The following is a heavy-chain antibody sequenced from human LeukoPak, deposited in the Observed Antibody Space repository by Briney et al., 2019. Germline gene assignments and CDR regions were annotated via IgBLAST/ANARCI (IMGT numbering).Heavy chain of an antibody. Sequence: PSETLSLTCAVYGGSFSGYYWSWIRQPPGKGLEGIGEINRSGSTNYNPSLKSRVTISVDTSKNQFSLKLSSVTAADTAVYYCARGPPYYDFWSGYYRGLFDYWGQGTLVTVSS. J-gene: IGHJ4*02. V-gene: IGHV4-34*01. CDR1: GGSFSGYY. CDR2: INRSGST. D-gene: IGHD3-3*01. CDR3: ARGPPYYDFWSGYYRGLFDY.